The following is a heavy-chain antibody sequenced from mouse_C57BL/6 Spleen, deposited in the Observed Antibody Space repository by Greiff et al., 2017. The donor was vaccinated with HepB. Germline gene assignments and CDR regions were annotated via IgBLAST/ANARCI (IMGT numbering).Heavy chain of an antibody. CDR2: ISYDGSN. CDR1: GYSITSGYY. Sequence: VQLQQSGPGLVKPSQSLSLTCSVTGYSITSGYYWNWIRQFPGNKLEWMGYISYDGSNNYNPSLKNRISITRDTSKNQFFLKLNSVTTEDTATYYCARRAAAWFAYWGQGTLVTVSA. CDR3: ARRAAAWFAY. J-gene: IGHJ3*01. D-gene: IGHD6-1*01. V-gene: IGHV3-6*01.